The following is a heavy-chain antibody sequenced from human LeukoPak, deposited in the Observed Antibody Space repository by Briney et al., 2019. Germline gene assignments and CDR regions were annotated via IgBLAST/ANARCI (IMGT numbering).Heavy chain of an antibody. V-gene: IGHV4-59*01. J-gene: IGHJ6*02. CDR1: GGSISSYY. CDR3: AIAPTDRYYYYYGMDV. CDR2: IYYSGST. Sequence: SETLSVTCTVSGGSISSYYWSWIRQPPGKGLEWIGYIYYSGSTNYNPSLKSRVTISVDTSKNQFSLKLSSVTAADTAVYYCAIAPTDRYYYYYGMDVWGQGTTVTVSS.